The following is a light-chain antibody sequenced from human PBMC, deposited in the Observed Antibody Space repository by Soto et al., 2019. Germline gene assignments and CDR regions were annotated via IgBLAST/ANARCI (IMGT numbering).Light chain of an antibody. CDR2: DVS. V-gene: IGLV2-14*01. Sequence: QSVLTQPASVSGSPGQSITISCTGTSSDVGGYNYVSWYQQHPGKAPKVMIYDVSNRPSGVSNRFSGSKSGNTASLTISGLQAEDEADYYCSSYTSSSTLDAYVFGTGTKVTV. CDR3: SSYTSSSTLDAYV. CDR1: SSDVGGYNY. J-gene: IGLJ1*01.